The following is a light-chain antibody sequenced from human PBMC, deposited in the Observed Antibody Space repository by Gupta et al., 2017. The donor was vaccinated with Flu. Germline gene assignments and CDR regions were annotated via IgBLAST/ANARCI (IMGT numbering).Light chain of an antibody. Sequence: TTISCTGPSGDVGIYNYVSWYQHHPGKDPKLIIYEVSSRPSGVSVRFSGSKSGNTASLTMSGHKTEDEADYYCSSDTITSTLVFGGGTKLTVL. V-gene: IGLV2-14*01. CDR1: SGDVGIYNY. CDR3: SSDTITSTLV. CDR2: EVS. J-gene: IGLJ2*01.